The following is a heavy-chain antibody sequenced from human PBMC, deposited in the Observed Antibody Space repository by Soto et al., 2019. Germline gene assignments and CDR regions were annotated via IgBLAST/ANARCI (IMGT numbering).Heavy chain of an antibody. CDR3: ASPGEVQQLAPFDY. Sequence: QVQLQQWGAGLLKPSETLSLTCAVYGGSFSGYYWSWIRQPPGKGLEWIGEINHSGSTNYNPSLKSRVTISVDTSKNQFSLKLSSVTAADTAVYYCASPGEVQQLAPFDYWGQGTLVTVSS. CDR2: INHSGST. D-gene: IGHD6-13*01. CDR1: GGSFSGYY. J-gene: IGHJ4*02. V-gene: IGHV4-34*01.